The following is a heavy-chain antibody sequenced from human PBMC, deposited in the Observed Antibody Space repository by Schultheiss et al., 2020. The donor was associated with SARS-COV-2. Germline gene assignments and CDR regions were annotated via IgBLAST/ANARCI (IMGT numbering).Heavy chain of an antibody. D-gene: IGHD3-10*01. CDR1: GGSFSGYY. J-gene: IGHJ6*02. V-gene: IGHV4-34*01. CDR3: ARMEFGPDYYYYGMDD. CDR2: INHSGSP. Sequence: SETLSLTCAVYGGSFSGYYWNWIRQPPGKGLEWIGEINHSGSPNYNPSLKSRVTISVDTSKNQFSQMLSSVTAADTAVYYCARMEFGPDYYYYGMDDWGQGTTVTVSS.